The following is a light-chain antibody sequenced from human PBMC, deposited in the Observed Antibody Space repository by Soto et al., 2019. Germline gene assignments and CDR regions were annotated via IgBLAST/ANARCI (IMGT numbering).Light chain of an antibody. J-gene: IGKJ1*01. Sequence: DIQMTQSPSTLSASVGDRVTITCRASQSISSWLAWYQQKPGKAPKLLIYRASTLESGVPSRFSGSESGTEFTLTISSLQPDDFATYYCQHANSYPWTFGQGTKVEIK. CDR1: QSISSW. CDR2: RAS. CDR3: QHANSYPWT. V-gene: IGKV1-5*03.